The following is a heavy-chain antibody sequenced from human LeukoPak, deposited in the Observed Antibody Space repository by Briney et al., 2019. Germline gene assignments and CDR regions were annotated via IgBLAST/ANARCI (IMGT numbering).Heavy chain of an antibody. Sequence: GASVKVSCKASGYTFTGYYMHWVRQAPGQGLEWIGWINPNSGDTNYAQKFQGRVTMTRDTSISTAYMELSRLKSDDTAVYYCARSVQILAPMEFDPWGQGTLVTVSS. J-gene: IGHJ5*02. CDR2: INPNSGDT. CDR3: ARSVQILAPMEFDP. CDR1: GYTFTGYY. V-gene: IGHV1-2*02. D-gene: IGHD2-2*01.